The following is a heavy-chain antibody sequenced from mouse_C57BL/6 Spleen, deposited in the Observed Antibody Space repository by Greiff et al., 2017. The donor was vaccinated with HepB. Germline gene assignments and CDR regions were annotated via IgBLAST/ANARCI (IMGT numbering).Heavy chain of an antibody. CDR2: IWTGGGT. CDR3: ARNSPRSYGGAMDY. CDR1: GFSLTSYA. V-gene: IGHV2-9-1*01. Sequence: VKLMESGPGLVAPSQSLSITCTVSGFSLTSYAISWVRQPPGKGLEWLGVIWTGGGTNYNSALKSRLSISKDNSKSQVFLKMNSLQTDDTARYYCARNSPRSYGGAMDYWGQGTSVTVSS. J-gene: IGHJ4*01. D-gene: IGHD1-1*01.